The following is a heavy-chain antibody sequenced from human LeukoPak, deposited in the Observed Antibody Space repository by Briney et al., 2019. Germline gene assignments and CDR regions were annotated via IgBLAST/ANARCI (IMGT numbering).Heavy chain of an antibody. D-gene: IGHD2-15*01. CDR2: INPNSGGT. Sequence: ASVKVSCKASGYTFTGYYMHWVRQAPGQGLEWMGWINPNSGGTNYAQKFQGRVTMTRDTSISTAYMELSSLRSEDTAVYYCARGKGYCSGGSCYRVFDYWGQGTLVTVSS. CDR3: ARGKGYCSGGSCYRVFDY. CDR1: GYTFTGYY. V-gene: IGHV1-2*02. J-gene: IGHJ4*02.